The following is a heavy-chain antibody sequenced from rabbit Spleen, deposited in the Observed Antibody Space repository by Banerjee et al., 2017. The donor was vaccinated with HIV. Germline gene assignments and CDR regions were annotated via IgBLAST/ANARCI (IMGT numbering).Heavy chain of an antibody. Sequence: QSLEESGGDLVKPGASLTLTCTASGFTISSSDYMCWVRQAPGKGLEWIGCIYVGRGSTHYANWAKGRVTMYRTSSTTVTLQLTSLTAADTASYFCARDLVAVIGWNFSLWGQGTLVTVS. CDR3: ARDLVAVIGWNFSL. CDR2: IYVGRGST. D-gene: IGHD1-1*01. V-gene: IGHV1S40*01. J-gene: IGHJ3*01. CDR1: GFTISSSDY.